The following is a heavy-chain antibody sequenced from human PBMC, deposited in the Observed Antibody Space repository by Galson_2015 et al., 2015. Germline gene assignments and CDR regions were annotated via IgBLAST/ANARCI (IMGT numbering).Heavy chain of an antibody. D-gene: IGHD2-2*01. CDR3: ARLNLGDCSSTSCYYFYYMDV. CDR1: GGTFSSYA. J-gene: IGHJ6*03. CDR2: IIPIFGTA. V-gene: IGHV1-69*13. Sequence: SVKVSCKASGGTFSSYAISWVRQAPGQGLEWMGGIIPIFGTANYAKKFQGRVTITADESTSTAYMELSSLRSEDTAVYYCARLNLGDCSSTSCYYFYYMDVWGKGTTVTVSS.